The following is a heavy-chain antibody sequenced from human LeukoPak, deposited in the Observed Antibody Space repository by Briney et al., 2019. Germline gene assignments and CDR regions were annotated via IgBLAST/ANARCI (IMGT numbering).Heavy chain of an antibody. V-gene: IGHV3-48*03. CDR2: ISSSGSTI. CDR3: ARDSPILRGVTGY. D-gene: IGHD3-10*01. CDR1: GFTFSTYE. J-gene: IGHJ4*02. Sequence: GGSLRLSCAGSGFTFSTYEMDWVRQAPGKGLEWVSYISSSGSTIYYADSVKGRFTVSRDNAKNSLYLQMNSLRVEDTAVYYCARDSPILRGVTGYWGQGTLVIVSS.